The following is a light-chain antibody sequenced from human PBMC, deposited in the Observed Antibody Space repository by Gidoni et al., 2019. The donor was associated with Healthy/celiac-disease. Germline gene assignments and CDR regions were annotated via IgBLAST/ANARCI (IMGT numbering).Light chain of an antibody. CDR2: AAS. V-gene: IGKV1-39*01. CDR1: QSISSY. CDR3: QQSYSTPRRT. J-gene: IGKJ1*01. Sequence: DIQMTQSPSSLSASVGDRVTITCRASQSISSYLNWYQQKPGKAPKLLIYAASSLQSGVPSRFSGSGPGTDFTLTISSLQHEDFATYYCQQSYSTPRRTFGQGTKVEIK.